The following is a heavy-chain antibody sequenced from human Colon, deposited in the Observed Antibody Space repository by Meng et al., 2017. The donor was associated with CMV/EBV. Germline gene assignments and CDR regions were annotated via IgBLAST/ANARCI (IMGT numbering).Heavy chain of an antibody. CDR2: ISSSSSYI. J-gene: IGHJ3*02. CDR1: GFTFSSYS. D-gene: IGHD1-1*01. CDR3: ARDSIGNGPDACDI. Sequence: GGSLRLSCAASGFTFSSYSMNWVRQAPGKGLEWVSSISSSSSYIYYADSVKGRFTISRDNAKNSLYLQMNSLRAEDTAVYYCARDSIGNGPDACDIWGQGTMVTVSS. V-gene: IGHV3-21*01.